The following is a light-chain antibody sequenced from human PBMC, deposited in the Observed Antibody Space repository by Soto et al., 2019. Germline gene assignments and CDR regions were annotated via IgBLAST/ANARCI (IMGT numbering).Light chain of an antibody. CDR1: QSVSSY. CDR2: AAS. J-gene: IGKJ4*01. CDR3: QQRADWPLT. V-gene: IGKV3-11*01. Sequence: EIVLTQSPATLSLSPGERATLSCRASQSVSSYLAWYQQKRGQAPRLLIYAASNRATGIPGRFSGSGSGTDSTLTISSLEPEDFAVYYCQQRADWPLTFGGGTKVEIK.